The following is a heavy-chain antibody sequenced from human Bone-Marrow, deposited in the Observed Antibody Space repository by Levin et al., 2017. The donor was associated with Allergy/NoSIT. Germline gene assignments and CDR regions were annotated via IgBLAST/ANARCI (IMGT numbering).Heavy chain of an antibody. D-gene: IGHD4-23*01. CDR3: ARGKICGGGNGDSGYENFGMDV. Sequence: AGGSLRLSCVASGFLFSDYYMTWIRQSPGKGLEWVSYISSTGSHTKYADSVRGRFSISRDNAKNSLYLQMNSLRVEDTAVYYCARGKICGGGNGDSGYENFGMDVWGQGTTITVSS. J-gene: IGHJ6*02. V-gene: IGHV3-11*05. CDR2: ISSTGSHT. CDR1: GFLFSDYY.